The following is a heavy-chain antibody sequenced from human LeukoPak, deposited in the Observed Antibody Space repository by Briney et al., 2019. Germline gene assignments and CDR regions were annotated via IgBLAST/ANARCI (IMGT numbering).Heavy chain of an antibody. CDR1: GGSFSGYY. Sequence: SETLSLTCAVYGGSFSGYYWSWIRQPPGKGLEWIGEINHSGRTNYNPSPKSRATISVDTSKNQFSLKLSSVTAADTAVYYCARQNYGAAPLRYWGQGTLVTVSS. J-gene: IGHJ4*02. V-gene: IGHV4-34*01. CDR3: ARQNYGAAPLRY. D-gene: IGHD4/OR15-4a*01. CDR2: INHSGRT.